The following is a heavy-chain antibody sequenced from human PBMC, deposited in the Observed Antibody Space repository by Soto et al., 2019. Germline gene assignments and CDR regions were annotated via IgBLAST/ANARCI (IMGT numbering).Heavy chain of an antibody. J-gene: IGHJ3*01. CDR1: GFTFSIYS. V-gene: IGHV3-48*01. CDR2: ISSTSGTI. D-gene: IGHD1-1*01. Sequence: EVQLVESGGGLVQPGGSLRLSCAASGFTFSIYSMNWVRQAPGKGLEWVSYISSTSGTIYYADSVKGRFTISRDNAKNSLYLQMSSLRAEDTAVYYCASYNWNDVKAFDFWGQGTMVTVSS. CDR3: ASYNWNDVKAFDF.